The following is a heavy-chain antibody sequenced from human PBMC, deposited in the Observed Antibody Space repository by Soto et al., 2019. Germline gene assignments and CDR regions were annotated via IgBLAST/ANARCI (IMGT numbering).Heavy chain of an antibody. D-gene: IGHD2-21*02. Sequence: QVQLVQSGAEVKKPGASVKVSRKASGYTFTSYGISWVRQAPGQGLEWMGWISAYNGNTNYAQKLQGRVTMTTDTSTSTAYMELRSLRSDDTAVYYCASGLAYCGGDCSIPFDYWGQGTLVTVSS. CDR2: ISAYNGNT. CDR1: GYTFTSYG. J-gene: IGHJ4*02. CDR3: ASGLAYCGGDCSIPFDY. V-gene: IGHV1-18*01.